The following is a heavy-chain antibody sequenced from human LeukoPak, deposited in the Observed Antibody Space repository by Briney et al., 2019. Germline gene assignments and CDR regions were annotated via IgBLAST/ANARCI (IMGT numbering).Heavy chain of an antibody. CDR3: AREGITNNWFDP. Sequence: PSETLSLTCTVSGGSISSGGYYWRWIRQHPGKGLEWIGYIYYSGSTYYNPSLKSRVTISVDTPKNQFSLKLSSVTAADTAVYYCAREGITNNWFDPWGQGTLATVSS. CDR2: IYYSGST. V-gene: IGHV4-31*03. CDR1: GGSISSGGYY. D-gene: IGHD1-14*01. J-gene: IGHJ5*02.